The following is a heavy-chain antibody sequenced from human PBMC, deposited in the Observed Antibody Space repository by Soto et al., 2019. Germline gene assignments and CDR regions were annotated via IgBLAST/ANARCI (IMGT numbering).Heavy chain of an antibody. J-gene: IGHJ4*02. D-gene: IGHD2-15*01. CDR2: VNPRGGRT. CDR1: GFTLRDFY. V-gene: IGHV1-46*01. CDR3: ARDYPGGKNFDY. Sequence: QVQLLQSGAAVKRPGATVKISCKASGFTLRDFYMHWVRQAPGQGLEWVGMVNPRGGRTSYAQKFQGRVTMTSDTSTATVYMELSSLTSDDTALYYCARDYPGGKNFDYWGQGTFLSVTS.